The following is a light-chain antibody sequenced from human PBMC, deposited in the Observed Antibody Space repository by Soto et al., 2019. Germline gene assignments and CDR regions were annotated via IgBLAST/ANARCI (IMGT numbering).Light chain of an antibody. Sequence: EIVLTQSPATLSLSPGERATLSCRASQSVSNFLAWYQQKPGQAPRVIIYDASTRATGIPARFSGSGSGTDFTLTISNLEPEDFAVYFCQQRSDWPPITFGQGTRVELK. CDR1: QSVSNF. CDR3: QQRSDWPPIT. V-gene: IGKV3-11*01. CDR2: DAS. J-gene: IGKJ5*01.